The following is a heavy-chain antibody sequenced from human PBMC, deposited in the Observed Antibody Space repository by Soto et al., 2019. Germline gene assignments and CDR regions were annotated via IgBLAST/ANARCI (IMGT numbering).Heavy chain of an antibody. CDR2: IIPILGIA. Sequence: SVKVSCKASGGTFSSYTISWVRQAPGQGLEWMGRIIPILGIANYAQKFQGRVTITADKSTSTAYMELSSLRSEDTAVYYCARDQGCSSTSCYGWFDPWGQGTLVTVSS. D-gene: IGHD2-2*01. J-gene: IGHJ5*02. V-gene: IGHV1-69*04. CDR1: GGTFSSYT. CDR3: ARDQGCSSTSCYGWFDP.